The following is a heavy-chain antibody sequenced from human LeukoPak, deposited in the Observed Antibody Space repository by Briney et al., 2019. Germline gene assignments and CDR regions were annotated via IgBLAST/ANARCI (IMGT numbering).Heavy chain of an antibody. Sequence: GSLRLSCAASGFTFSSYRMNWVRQAPGKGLEWVSSISSSSSYIYYADSVKGRFTISRDNAKNSLYLQMNSLRAEDTAVYYCARGSDYYYDSSGVDYWGQGTLVTVSS. J-gene: IGHJ4*02. CDR2: ISSSSSYI. CDR1: GFTFSSYR. V-gene: IGHV3-21*01. D-gene: IGHD3-22*01. CDR3: ARGSDYYYDSSGVDY.